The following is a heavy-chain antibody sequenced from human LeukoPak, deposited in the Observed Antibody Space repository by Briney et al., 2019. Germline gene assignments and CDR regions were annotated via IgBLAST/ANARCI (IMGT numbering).Heavy chain of an antibody. CDR2: ISGDNPGT. V-gene: IGHV3-23*01. J-gene: IGHJ4*02. CDR1: GFTFSPYA. D-gene: IGHD2-15*01. CDR3: AKASVGHCSGAFCYHFDS. Sequence: GGSLRLSCEASGFTFSPYAMSWVRQTPGRGLEWVAAISGDNPGTYHASSVRGRFTISRDNSKNTVHLQMNGLRAEDAAIYYCAKASVGHCSGAFCYHFDSWGQGTPVTVSS.